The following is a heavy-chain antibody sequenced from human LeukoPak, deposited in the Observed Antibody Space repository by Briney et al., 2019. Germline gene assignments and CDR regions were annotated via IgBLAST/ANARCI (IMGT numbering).Heavy chain of an antibody. CDR3: ARRGGGSGSSLPLKDY. D-gene: IGHD3-10*01. J-gene: IGHJ4*02. Sequence: GSSVKVSCKASGGTFSSYAISWVRQAPGQGLEWMGWISAYNGNTNYAQKLQGRVTMTTDTSTSTAYMELRSLRSDDTAVYYCARRGGGSGSSLPLKDYWGQGTLVTVSS. V-gene: IGHV1-18*01. CDR2: ISAYNGNT. CDR1: GGTFSSYA.